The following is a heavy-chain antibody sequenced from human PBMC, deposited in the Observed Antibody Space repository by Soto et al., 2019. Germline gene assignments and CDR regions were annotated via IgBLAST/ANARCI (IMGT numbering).Heavy chain of an antibody. V-gene: IGHV1-69*12. CDR2: LIPMFGTA. CDR1: GGTFSTYA. J-gene: IGHJ4*02. CDR3: ASGIQLWLRRINTGYSG. Sequence: QVQLVQSGAEVKKPESSVKVSCKAPGGTFSTYAISWVRQAPGQGLEWMGGLIPMFGTANYAQRFQDRVTSTADESTNTVYMELSSLRSEDTAVYFCASGIQLWLRRINTGYSGWGQGTLVTVSS. D-gene: IGHD5-18*01.